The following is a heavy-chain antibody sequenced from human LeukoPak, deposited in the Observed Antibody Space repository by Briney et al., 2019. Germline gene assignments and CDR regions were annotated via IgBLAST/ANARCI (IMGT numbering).Heavy chain of an antibody. J-gene: IGHJ4*02. CDR3: AKTRGGPTSPDDY. CDR2: ISGSGAST. Sequence: PGGSLRLSCLTSGFTLSTNAMSWVRQAPGKGLEWISGISGSGASTYYADSVKGRFTISRDDSRNTLYLQMNSLRAEDTAVYYCAKTRGGPTSPDDYWGQGTLVTVSS. CDR1: GFTLSTNA. D-gene: IGHD2-15*01. V-gene: IGHV3-23*01.